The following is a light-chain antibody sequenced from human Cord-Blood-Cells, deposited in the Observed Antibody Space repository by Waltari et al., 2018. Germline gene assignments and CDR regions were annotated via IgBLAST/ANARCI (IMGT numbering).Light chain of an antibody. V-gene: IGKV1-39*01. Sequence: DIQMTQSPSSLSASVGDRVTITCRASQSISSYLNWYQQKPGKATKVLIYAASSVQSGVPSRFSGSGSGTDFTLTISSLQPEDFATYYCQQSYSTPITFGQGTRLEIK. CDR1: QSISSY. CDR3: QQSYSTPIT. J-gene: IGKJ5*01. CDR2: AAS.